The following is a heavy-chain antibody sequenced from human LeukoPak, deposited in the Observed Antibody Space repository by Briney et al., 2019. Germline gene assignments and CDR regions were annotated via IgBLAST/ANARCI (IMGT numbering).Heavy chain of an antibody. CDR2: IKQDGSEK. CDR3: AREYDFWSGPTPPKYYGMDV. Sequence: GGSLRLPCAASGFTFSSYWMSWVRQAPGKGLEWVANIKQDGSEKYYVDSVKGRFTISRDNAKNSLYLQMNSLRAEDTAVYYCAREYDFWSGPTPPKYYGMDVWGQGTTVTVSS. CDR1: GFTFSSYW. V-gene: IGHV3-7*01. J-gene: IGHJ6*02. D-gene: IGHD3-3*01.